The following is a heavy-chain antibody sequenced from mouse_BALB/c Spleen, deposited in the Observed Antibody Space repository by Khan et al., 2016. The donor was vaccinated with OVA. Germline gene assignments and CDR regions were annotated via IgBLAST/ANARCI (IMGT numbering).Heavy chain of an antibody. CDR1: GYSITSDYA. J-gene: IGHJ2*01. Sequence: VQLKESGPGLVKPSQSLSLTCSVTGYSITSDYAWNWIRPFPGNKLEWMGYISYSGSTSYNPSLKSRISITRDTSKNQFFLQLKSVTTEDTATSYCSTWESWYCIRGVFDYWGQGTTLTVSS. D-gene: IGHD2-1*01. V-gene: IGHV3-2*02. CDR3: STWESWYCIRGVFDY. CDR2: ISYSGST.